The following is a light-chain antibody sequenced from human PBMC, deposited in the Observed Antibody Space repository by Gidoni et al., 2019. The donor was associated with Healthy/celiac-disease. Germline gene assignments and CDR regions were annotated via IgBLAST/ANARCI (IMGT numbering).Light chain of an antibody. CDR2: GAS. CDR1: QSVSSSY. CDR3: QQYGSSPWT. J-gene: IGKJ1*01. Sequence: EIVLTQSPGTLSLSPGERATLSCRASQSVSSSYLAWYQQKPGQAPRLLIYGASSLATVIPDRFICSGSGTDFTLTISRLEPEDFAVYYCQQYGSSPWTFGQGTKVEIK. V-gene: IGKV3-20*01.